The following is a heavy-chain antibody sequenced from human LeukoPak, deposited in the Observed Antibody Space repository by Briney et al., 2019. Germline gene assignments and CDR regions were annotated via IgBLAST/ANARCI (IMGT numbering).Heavy chain of an antibody. Sequence: PGGSLRLSCAASGFTFTNYWMSWVRQAPGKGLELVANIKQDRSEKYYVDPVKGRFTISRDNAKNSLYLQMNSLRAEDTAVYYCARHWTGYSSSWDYMDVWGKGTTVTISS. CDR2: IKQDRSEK. V-gene: IGHV3-7*01. CDR3: ARHWTGYSSSWDYMDV. J-gene: IGHJ6*03. CDR1: GFTFTNYW. D-gene: IGHD6-13*01.